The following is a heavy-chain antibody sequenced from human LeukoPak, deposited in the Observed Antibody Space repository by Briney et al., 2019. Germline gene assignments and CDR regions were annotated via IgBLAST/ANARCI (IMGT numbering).Heavy chain of an antibody. V-gene: IGHV3-48*03. CDR2: ISSSGSTI. Sequence: TGGSLRLSCAASGFTFSSYEMNWVRQAPGKGLEWVSYISSSGSTIYYADSVKGRFTISRDNAKNSLYLQMNSLRDTAVYYCAGGDYDFWSGYYRGFDYWGQGTLVTVSS. CDR3: AGGDYDFWSGYYRGFDY. CDR1: GFTFSSYE. D-gene: IGHD3-3*01. J-gene: IGHJ4*02.